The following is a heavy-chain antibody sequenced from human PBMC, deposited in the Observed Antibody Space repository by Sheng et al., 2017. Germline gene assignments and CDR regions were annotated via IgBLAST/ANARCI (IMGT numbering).Heavy chain of an antibody. CDR2: IIPILGIA. CDR3: ARNPLRGSGYSHYFDY. J-gene: IGHJ4*02. CDR1: GGTFSSYA. D-gene: IGHD3-22*01. V-gene: IGHV1-69*04. Sequence: QVQLVQSGAEVKKPGSSVKVSCKASGGTFSSYAISWVRQAPGQGLEWMGGIIPILGIANYAQKFQGRVTITADKSTSTAYMELSSLRSEDTAVYYCARNPLRGSGYSHYFDYWGQGTLVTVSS.